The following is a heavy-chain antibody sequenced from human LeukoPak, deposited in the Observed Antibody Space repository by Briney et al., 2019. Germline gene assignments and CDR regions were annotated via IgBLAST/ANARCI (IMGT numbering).Heavy chain of an antibody. V-gene: IGHV4-30-2*01. CDR1: GGSISSGGYY. Sequence: SETLSLTCTVPGGSISSGGYYWSWIRQPPGKGLEWIGYIYHSGSTYYNPSLKSRVTISVDRSKNQFSLKLSSVTAADTAVYYCARAEDGYNPPFGYWGQGTLVTVSS. CDR2: IYHSGST. CDR3: ARAEDGYNPPFGY. D-gene: IGHD5-24*01. J-gene: IGHJ4*02.